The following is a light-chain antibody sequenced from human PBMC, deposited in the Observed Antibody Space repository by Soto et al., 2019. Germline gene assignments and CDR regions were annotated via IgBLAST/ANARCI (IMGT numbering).Light chain of an antibody. V-gene: IGKV4-1*01. CDR1: QSVLFHSNNKNY. J-gene: IGKJ1*01. Sequence: DIVMTQSPESLAVSLGERATINCRSSQSVLFHSNNKNYLAWYQQKPGQPPKLLISWASSRESGVPDRFSGSGSGTDFTLTISSLQAEDVAVYYCQQNYDTLRTFGQGTKVE. CDR3: QQNYDTLRT. CDR2: WAS.